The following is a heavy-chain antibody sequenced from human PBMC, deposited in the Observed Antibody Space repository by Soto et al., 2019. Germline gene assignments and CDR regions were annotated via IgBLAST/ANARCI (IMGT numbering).Heavy chain of an antibody. J-gene: IGHJ4*02. CDR1: GYTFTSYD. CDR2: MNPNSGNT. CDR3: ARELNSKGEDY. V-gene: IGHV1-8*01. Sequence: QVQLVQSGAEVKKPGASVKVSCKASGYTFTSYDINWVRQATGQGLEWMGWMNPNSGNTGHAQKFQGRVTMTRNTSIGTAYMELSSLRSDDTSVYFCARELNSKGEDYWGQGTLVPVSS. D-gene: IGHD3-22*01.